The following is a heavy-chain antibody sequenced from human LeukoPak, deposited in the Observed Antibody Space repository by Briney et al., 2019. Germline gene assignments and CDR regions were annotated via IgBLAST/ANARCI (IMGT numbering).Heavy chain of an antibody. CDR2: INSDGSST. CDR3: ARDRGDGYNFRLDY. D-gene: IGHD5-24*01. J-gene: IGHJ4*02. CDR1: GFTFDDYA. V-gene: IGHV3-74*01. Sequence: GGSLRLSCAASGFTFDDYAMHWVRQAPGKGLEWVSGINSDGSSTSYADSVKGRFTISRDNAKNTLYLQMNSLRAEDTAVYYCARDRGDGYNFRLDYWGQGTLVTVSS.